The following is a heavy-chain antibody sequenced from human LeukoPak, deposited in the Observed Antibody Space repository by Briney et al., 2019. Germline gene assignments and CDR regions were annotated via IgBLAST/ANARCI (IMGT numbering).Heavy chain of an antibody. Sequence: SSGTLSLTCAVSGGSISSSNWWSWVRQPPGKGLEWIGEIYHSGSTNYNPSLKSRVTISVDKSKNQFSLKLSSVTAADTAVYYCARGLGLPEYYFDYWGQGTLVTVPS. CDR2: IYHSGST. V-gene: IGHV4-4*02. CDR3: ARGLGLPEYYFDY. D-gene: IGHD3-16*01. J-gene: IGHJ4*02. CDR1: GGSISSSNW.